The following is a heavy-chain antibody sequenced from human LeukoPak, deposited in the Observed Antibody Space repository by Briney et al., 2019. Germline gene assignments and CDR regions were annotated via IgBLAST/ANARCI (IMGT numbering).Heavy chain of an antibody. V-gene: IGHV4-38-2*02. CDR3: ARGNSGSYGY. CDR1: GYSISSGYY. CDR2: IYYSGST. J-gene: IGHJ4*02. D-gene: IGHD1-26*01. Sequence: SKTLSLTCTVSGYSISSGYYWGWIRQPPGKGLEWIGSIYYSGSTYYNPSLKSRVTISVDTSKNQFSLKLSSVTAADTAVYYCARGNSGSYGYWGQGTLVTVSS.